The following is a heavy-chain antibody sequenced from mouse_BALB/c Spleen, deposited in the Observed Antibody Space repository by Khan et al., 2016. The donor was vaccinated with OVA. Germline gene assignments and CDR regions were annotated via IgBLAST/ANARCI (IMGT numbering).Heavy chain of an antibody. V-gene: IGHV5-6-5*01. CDR3: AREVCGSYHAWFAY. J-gene: IGHJ3*01. CDR2: ITSGGST. CDR1: GFTFSSYA. Sequence: EVELVESGGGLVKPGGSLKLSCAASGFTFSSYAMSWIRQTPEKRLEWVASITSGGSTFFLDSVKGRFTISRENARNILYLQMSSLRSEDTAMYYCAREVCGSYHAWFAYWGQGTLVTVSA. D-gene: IGHD1-1*01.